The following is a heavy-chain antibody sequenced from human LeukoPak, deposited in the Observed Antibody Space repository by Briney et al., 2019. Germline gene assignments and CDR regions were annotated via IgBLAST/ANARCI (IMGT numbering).Heavy chain of an antibody. CDR1: GFTFSSYS. D-gene: IGHD5-24*01. Sequence: VQPGRSLRLSCAASGFTFSSYSMNWVRQAPGKGLEWVSSISSSSSYKNYADSVKGRFTISRDNAKNSLYLQMNSLRAEDTAVYYCARWSGMAPFDYWGQGTLVTVSS. J-gene: IGHJ4*02. V-gene: IGHV3-21*01. CDR3: ARWSGMAPFDY. CDR2: ISSSSSYK.